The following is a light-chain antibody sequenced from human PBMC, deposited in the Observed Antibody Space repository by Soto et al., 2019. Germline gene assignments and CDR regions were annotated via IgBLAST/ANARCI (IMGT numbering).Light chain of an antibody. CDR2: AAS. V-gene: IGKV1-27*01. CDR1: QDIGSY. J-gene: IGKJ1*01. CDR3: QKYDRAPPT. Sequence: DIQMTQSPSSLSASVGDRVTITCRASQDIGSYLAWYQQKPGKVPKLLIYAASNLQSGVPSRFSGSGSGTDFTLTISSLQPEDFATYYCQKYDRAPPTFAQGTKVDIK.